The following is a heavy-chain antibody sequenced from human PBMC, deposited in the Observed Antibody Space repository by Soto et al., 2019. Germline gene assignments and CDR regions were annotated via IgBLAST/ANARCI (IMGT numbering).Heavy chain of an antibody. D-gene: IGHD3-16*01. CDR1: GFTFSSYA. CDR3: GKGGNGGGGAFDI. V-gene: IGHV3-23*01. J-gene: IGHJ3*02. Sequence: GGSLRLSCAASGFTFSSYAMSWVRQAPGKGLECGSASSGGGGSTYYADSVKGRFTISRDNSKNTLDLQMNSLRAEDTAVYYGGKGGNGGGGAFDIWGQGTMVTVSS. CDR2: SSGGGGST.